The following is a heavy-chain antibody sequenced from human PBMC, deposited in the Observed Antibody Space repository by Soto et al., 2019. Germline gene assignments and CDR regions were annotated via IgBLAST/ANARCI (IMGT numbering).Heavy chain of an antibody. D-gene: IGHD5-18*01. V-gene: IGHV4-31*03. J-gene: IGHJ4*02. CDR1: GGSISSGGYY. CDR2: IYYSGST. CDR3: ARGDMIQLWLPTDY. Sequence: SETLSLTCTVSGGSISSGGYYWSWIRQHPGKGLEWIGYIYYSGSTYYNPSLKSRVTISVDTSKYQFSLKLSSVTAADTAVYYCARGDMIQLWLPTDYWGQGTLVTVSS.